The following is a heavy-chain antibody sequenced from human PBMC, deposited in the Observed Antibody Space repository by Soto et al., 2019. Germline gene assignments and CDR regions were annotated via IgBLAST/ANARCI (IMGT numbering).Heavy chain of an antibody. Sequence: SQTLSLTCVGSGDTVSSNSVAWNWVRQSPSRGLEWLGRTYYRSRWYSDHAVSVRSRIDINADTSKNQVSLQLNSVTPEDTAVYYCARSEEDSDYYYYGMDVWGQGTTVTVS. J-gene: IGHJ6*02. CDR3: ARSEEDSDYYYYGMDV. D-gene: IGHD2-15*01. CDR2: TYYRSRWYS. V-gene: IGHV6-1*01. CDR1: GDTVSSNSVA.